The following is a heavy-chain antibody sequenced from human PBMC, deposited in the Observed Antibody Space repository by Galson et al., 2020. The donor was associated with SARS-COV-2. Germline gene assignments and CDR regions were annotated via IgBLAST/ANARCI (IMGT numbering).Heavy chain of an antibody. CDR3: AREGVVVGIGVYYDYMDG. J-gene: IGHJ6*03. CDR1: GFTFSSYA. CDR2: ISYDGSNK. D-gene: IGHD3-22*01. V-gene: IGHV3-30*04. Sequence: GGSLRLSCAASGFTFSSYAMHWVRQAPGKGLEWVAVISYDGSNKYYADSVKGRFTISRDNSKNTLYLQMNSLRAEDTAGYYCAREGVVVGIGVYYDYMDGWGKGTTVTVSS.